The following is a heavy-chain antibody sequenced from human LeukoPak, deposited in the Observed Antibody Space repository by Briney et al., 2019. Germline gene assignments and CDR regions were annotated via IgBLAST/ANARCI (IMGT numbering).Heavy chain of an antibody. Sequence: GGSLRLSCAASGFRFDDYAMHWVRQAPGKGLEWVSGISWDSAAIGYADSVRGRFTLSRDNAKNSLYLQMNSLRAEDTAVYYCARLGYSSGWYDFDTSYYYGMDVWGQGTTVTVSS. CDR2: ISWDSAAI. J-gene: IGHJ6*02. D-gene: IGHD6-19*01. CDR1: GFRFDDYA. V-gene: IGHV3-9*01. CDR3: ARLGYSSGWYDFDTSYYYGMDV.